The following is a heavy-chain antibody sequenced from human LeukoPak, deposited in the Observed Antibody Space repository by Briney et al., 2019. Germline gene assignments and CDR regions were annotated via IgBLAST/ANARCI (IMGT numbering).Heavy chain of an antibody. CDR3: AAMTSVTTGDY. CDR1: GFTFSRYS. Sequence: GGSLRLSCAASGFTFSRYSMNWVRQAPGKGLESVAFIPYDGSDKFYADSVKGRFTISRDNSKNTLYLQMNSLRAEDTAVYYCAAMTSVTTGDYWGQGTLVTVSS. D-gene: IGHD4-11*01. CDR2: IPYDGSDK. J-gene: IGHJ4*02. V-gene: IGHV3-30*02.